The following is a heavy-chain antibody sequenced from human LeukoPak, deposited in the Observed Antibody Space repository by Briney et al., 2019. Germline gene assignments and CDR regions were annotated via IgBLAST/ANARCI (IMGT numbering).Heavy chain of an antibody. CDR1: GFSLTTYGVG. Sequence: SGPTLVNPTETLTLTCTFSGFSLTTYGVGVAWIRQPPGKALEWPAFVYWDDDNRYSPSLRSRLTVSKDTSTNQVVLTMTNMDPVDTATYFCAHRSSRTTNGWDTGYFDYWGQGSLVTVSS. V-gene: IGHV2-5*02. D-gene: IGHD1-26*01. J-gene: IGHJ4*02. CDR2: VYWDDDN. CDR3: AHRSSRTTNGWDTGYFDY.